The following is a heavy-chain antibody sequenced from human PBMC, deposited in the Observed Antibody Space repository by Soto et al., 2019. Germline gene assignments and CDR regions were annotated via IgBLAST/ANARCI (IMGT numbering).Heavy chain of an antibody. D-gene: IGHD4-17*01. V-gene: IGHV3-23*01. Sequence: GGSLRLSCAASGFTFSSYAMSWVRQAPGKGLEWVSAISGSGGSTYYADSVKGRFTISRDNSKNTLYLQMNSLRAEDTAVYYCAKNPHGDYGRDRPPNYYMDVWGKGTTVTVSS. CDR1: GFTFSSYA. J-gene: IGHJ6*03. CDR2: ISGSGGST. CDR3: AKNPHGDYGRDRPPNYYMDV.